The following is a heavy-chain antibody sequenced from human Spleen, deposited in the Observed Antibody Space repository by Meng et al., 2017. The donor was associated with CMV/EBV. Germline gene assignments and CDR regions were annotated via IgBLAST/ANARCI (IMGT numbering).Heavy chain of an antibody. CDR1: GGLLSNSA. CDR2: VIPISGSP. V-gene: IGHV1-69*05. J-gene: IGHJ4*02. Sequence: CQASGGLLSNSAVSWVRQAPGQGLEWLGGVIPISGSPHYPQKFQGRVTMTTDESTGTAYMELSGLTSEDTAVYYCATDKQQLAYFFDYWGQGTLVTVSS. CDR3: ATDKQQLAYFFDY. D-gene: IGHD5-12*01.